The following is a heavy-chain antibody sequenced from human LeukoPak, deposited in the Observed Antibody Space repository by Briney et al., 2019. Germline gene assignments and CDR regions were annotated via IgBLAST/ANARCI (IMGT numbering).Heavy chain of an antibody. Sequence: ASVTVSCTASGGTFSSYAISWVRQAPGQGLEWMGRIIPILGIANYAQKFQGRVTITADKSTSTAYMELSSLRSEDTAVYYCAREGYCSSTSCYYDYWGQGTLVTVSS. D-gene: IGHD2-2*01. CDR3: AREGYCSSTSCYYDY. CDR2: IIPILGIA. J-gene: IGHJ4*02. V-gene: IGHV1-69*04. CDR1: GGTFSSYA.